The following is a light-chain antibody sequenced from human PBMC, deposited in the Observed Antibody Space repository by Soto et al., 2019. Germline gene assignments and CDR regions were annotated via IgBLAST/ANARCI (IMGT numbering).Light chain of an antibody. CDR1: SSDIGRYNY. Sequence: QSLLTQPASVSGSPGQSITISCTGTSSDIGRYNYVAWYQQHPGKAPKLMIYDVVYRPSGVSDRFSGSKSGNTASLTISGLQADDEADYYCSSYTSRTTPLVFGGGTKVTVL. CDR2: DVV. V-gene: IGLV2-14*01. CDR3: SSYTSRTTPLV. J-gene: IGLJ2*01.